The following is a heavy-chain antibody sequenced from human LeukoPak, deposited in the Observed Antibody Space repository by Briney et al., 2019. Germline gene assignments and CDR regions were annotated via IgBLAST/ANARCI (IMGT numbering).Heavy chain of an antibody. V-gene: IGHV3-23*01. D-gene: IGHD6-6*01. CDR1: GFTFSSYA. CDR3: AKDGEYSSSSPHWFDP. J-gene: IGHJ5*02. Sequence: GGSLRLSCAASGFTFSSYAMSWARQAPGKGLEWVSAISGSGGSTYYADSVKGRFTISRDNSKNTLYLQMNSLRAEDTAVYYCAKDGEYSSSSPHWFDPWGQGTLVTVSS. CDR2: ISGSGGST.